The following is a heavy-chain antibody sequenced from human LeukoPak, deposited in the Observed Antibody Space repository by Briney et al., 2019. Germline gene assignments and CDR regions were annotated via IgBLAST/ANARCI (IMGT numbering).Heavy chain of an antibody. CDR1: GFTFSNAW. Sequence: GGSLRLSCAASGFTFSNAWMSWVRQAPGKGLEWVGGIKSKSDGGTTDYAAPVKGRFTISRDDSKNTLYLQMNSLKTEDTAVYYCTTEDYCSGGSCYSHAFYIWGQGTMVTVSS. J-gene: IGHJ3*02. V-gene: IGHV3-15*01. D-gene: IGHD2-15*01. CDR2: IKSKSDGGTT. CDR3: TTEDYCSGGSCYSHAFYI.